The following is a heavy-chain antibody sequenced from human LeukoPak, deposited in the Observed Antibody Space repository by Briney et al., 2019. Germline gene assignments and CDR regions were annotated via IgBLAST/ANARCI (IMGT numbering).Heavy chain of an antibody. CDR3: TLGGHYFGS. CDR1: GFTFSDAW. V-gene: IGHV3-15*01. J-gene: IGHJ4*02. Sequence: GESLRLSCAASGFTFSDAWMSWVRQAPGKGPEWLGRIKSKTDGGTTDHAAPVKGRFTVSRDDSKNTLYLEMNSLKTDDTALYHCTLGGHYFGSWGQGTLVTVSS. D-gene: IGHD3-10*01. CDR2: IKSKTDGGTT.